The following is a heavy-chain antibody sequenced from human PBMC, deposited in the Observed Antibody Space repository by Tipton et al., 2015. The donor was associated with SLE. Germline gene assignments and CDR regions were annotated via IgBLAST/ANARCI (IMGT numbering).Heavy chain of an antibody. J-gene: IGHJ2*01. V-gene: IGHV4-34*01. CDR1: GGSFSGYY. D-gene: IGHD6-6*01. CDR3: ARRRYSSSSRPYWYFDL. CDR2: INHSGST. Sequence: LRLSCAVYGGSFSGYYWSWIRQPPGKGLEWIGEINHSGSTNYNPSLKSRVTISVDTSKNQFSLKLSSVTAADTAVYYCARRRYSSSSRPYWYFDLWGRGTLVTVSS.